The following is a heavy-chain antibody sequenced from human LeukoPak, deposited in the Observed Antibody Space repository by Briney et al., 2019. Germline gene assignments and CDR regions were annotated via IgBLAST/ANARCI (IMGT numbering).Heavy chain of an antibody. CDR2: IFYSGST. Sequence: SETLSLTCRVSGGSISSNTYYWGWIRQPPGKGLEWIGSIFYSGSTYYNPSLKSRVTISVDTSKNQFSLKLSSVTAADTAVYYCARGYRGWGLPLDYWGQGTLVTVSS. V-gene: IGHV4-39*07. CDR3: ARGYRGWGLPLDY. J-gene: IGHJ4*02. D-gene: IGHD3-16*01. CDR1: GGSISSNTYY.